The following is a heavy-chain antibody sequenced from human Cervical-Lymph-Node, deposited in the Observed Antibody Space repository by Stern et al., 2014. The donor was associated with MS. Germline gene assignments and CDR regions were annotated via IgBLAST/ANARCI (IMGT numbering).Heavy chain of an antibody. CDR2: IAWGDDK. J-gene: IGHJ6*02. D-gene: IGHD2-2*01. V-gene: IGHV2-70*01. CDR1: GFSLNTPGMC. Sequence: QVTLKESGPALVRPTQTLTLTCTFSGFSLNTPGMCVTWIRQPPGKALEWLAPIAWGDDKYYSTSLKTRLTVSKDTSKNQVVLRMTNMDPVDTATYYCARLEVPTSPGFHYYYYAMDVWGQGTTVTVSS. CDR3: ARLEVPTSPGFHYYYYAMDV.